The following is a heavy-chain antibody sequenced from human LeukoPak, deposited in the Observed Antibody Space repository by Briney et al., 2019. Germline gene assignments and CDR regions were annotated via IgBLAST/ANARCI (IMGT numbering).Heavy chain of an antibody. CDR1: GGSISLYY. J-gene: IGHJ4*02. D-gene: IGHD5-24*01. V-gene: IGHV4-59*08. Sequence: SETLSLTCSVSGGSISLYYWSWIRQPPGKGLEWIGSIYYSGTTNYNPSLKSRLTISVDTSRQQFSLKLKSVTAADTAVYYCARYGSATIARFDYWGQGTLVTVSS. CDR2: IYYSGTT. CDR3: ARYGSATIARFDY.